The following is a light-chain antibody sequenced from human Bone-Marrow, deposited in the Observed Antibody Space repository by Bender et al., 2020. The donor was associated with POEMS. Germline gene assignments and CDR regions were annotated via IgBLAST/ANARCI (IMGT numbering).Light chain of an antibody. Sequence: QSALTQPRSVSGSPGQSIPISCTGPSSNVGSSNLVSWYQQQPGKAPKLIIYEGSKRPSGVSDRFSGSKSDNTASLTISGLQPEDVAEYHCTSYTRSSTLVFGGGTKLTVL. J-gene: IGLJ3*02. CDR2: EGS. CDR3: TSYTRSSTLV. CDR1: SSNVGSSNL. V-gene: IGLV2-14*02.